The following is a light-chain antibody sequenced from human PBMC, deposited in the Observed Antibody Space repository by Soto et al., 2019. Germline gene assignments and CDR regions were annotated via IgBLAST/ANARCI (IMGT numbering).Light chain of an antibody. CDR3: SSYTSAAMV. J-gene: IGLJ2*01. CDR1: SSDVGGYNY. CDR2: DVS. Sequence: QYVLTQPASVSGSPGQSITISCTGTSSDVGGYNYVSWYQQHPGKAPKLMIYDVSNRPSGVSNRFSGSKSGNTASLTISGLQAEDEADYYCSSYTSAAMVFGGGTQLTVL. V-gene: IGLV2-14*01.